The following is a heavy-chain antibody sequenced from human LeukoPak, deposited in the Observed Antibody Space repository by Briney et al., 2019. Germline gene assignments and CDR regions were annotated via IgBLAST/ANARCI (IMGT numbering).Heavy chain of an antibody. Sequence: GGSLRLSCTASGFTFSTYEMNWVRQAPGKGLEWISYISGSGSSIFYADSLQGRFTVSRDNAKNSVYLQMNSLRVEDTAVYYCAREGGFGYDDAFDTWGHGTTVTVSS. CDR2: ISGSGSSI. CDR1: GFTFSTYE. V-gene: IGHV3-48*03. J-gene: IGHJ3*02. CDR3: AREGGFGYDDAFDT. D-gene: IGHD3-16*02.